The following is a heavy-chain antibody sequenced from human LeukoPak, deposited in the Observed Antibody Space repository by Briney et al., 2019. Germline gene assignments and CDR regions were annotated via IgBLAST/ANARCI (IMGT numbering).Heavy chain of an antibody. CDR1: GFTFSSYW. CDR3: AREILAPGKTHDY. J-gene: IGHJ4*02. CDR2: INSDGSST. Sequence: GGSLRLSCAASGFTFSSYWMHWVRQAPGKGLVWVSRINSDGSSTNYADSVKGRFTISRDNARNTLFLQMSSLRAEDTAVYFCAREILAPGKTHDYWGQGTLVTVSS. V-gene: IGHV3-74*01.